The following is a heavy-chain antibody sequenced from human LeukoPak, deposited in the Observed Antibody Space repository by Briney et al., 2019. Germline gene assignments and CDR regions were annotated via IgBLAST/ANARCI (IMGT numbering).Heavy chain of an antibody. CDR3: ARGFYGEYDY. Sequence: PSETLSLTCTVSGGSVSSGSYYWSWIRQPPGKGLEWIGYIYYSGSTNYNPSLKSRVTISADTSKNQFSLKLSSVTAADTAVYYCARGFYGEYDYWGQGTLVTVSS. V-gene: IGHV4-61*01. CDR1: GGSVSSGSYY. J-gene: IGHJ4*02. D-gene: IGHD4-17*01. CDR2: IYYSGST.